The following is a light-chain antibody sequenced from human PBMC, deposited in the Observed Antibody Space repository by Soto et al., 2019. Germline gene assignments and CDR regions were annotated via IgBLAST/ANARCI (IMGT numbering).Light chain of an antibody. Sequence: EIVLTQSPGTLSLSPGERDTLSCRASQSVSSTYLAWYQQKPGQPPRLLIFGASNRAAGTPDRFSGSGSGTDFTLTISRLEPEDFAVYYWQQYGASPIYTFGQGTKLEIK. V-gene: IGKV3-20*01. J-gene: IGKJ2*01. CDR3: QQYGASPIYT. CDR2: GAS. CDR1: QSVSSTY.